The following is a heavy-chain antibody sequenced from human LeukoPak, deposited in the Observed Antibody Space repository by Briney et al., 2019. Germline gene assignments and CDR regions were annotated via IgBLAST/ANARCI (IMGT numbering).Heavy chain of an antibody. V-gene: IGHV3-23*01. CDR2: ISGSGGST. Sequence: PGGSLRLSCAASGFTFSSYAMSWVRQAPGKGLEWVSAISGSGGSTYCADSVKGRFTISRDNSKNTLYLQMNSLRAEDTAVYYCAKDRSRYCSGGSCYGDYWGQGTLVTVSS. D-gene: IGHD2-15*01. CDR1: GFTFSSYA. CDR3: AKDRSRYCSGGSCYGDY. J-gene: IGHJ4*02.